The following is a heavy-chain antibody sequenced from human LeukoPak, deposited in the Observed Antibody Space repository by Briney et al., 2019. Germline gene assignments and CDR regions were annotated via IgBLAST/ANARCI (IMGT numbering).Heavy chain of an antibody. J-gene: IGHJ4*02. CDR3: ARDTMATSGDFDY. CDR2: ITSDGSIT. Sequence: GGSLRLSCAASGFTFSTYWMHWVRQAPGKGLVWVSRITSDGSITSYADSVKGRFTISRDNAKNTLFLQMNSLRDEDTAVYYCARDTMATSGDFDYWGRGTLVTVSS. V-gene: IGHV3-74*01. D-gene: IGHD3-10*01. CDR1: GFTFSTYW.